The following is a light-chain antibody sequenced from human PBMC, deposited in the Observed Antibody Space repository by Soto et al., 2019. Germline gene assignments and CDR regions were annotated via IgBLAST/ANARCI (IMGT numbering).Light chain of an antibody. Sequence: EIVLTQSPGTLSLSPGERATLSCRASQGVSTRYFAWYQQKPGQAPRLLIYGASSRATGIPDRFSGSGSETDFTLTISRLEPEDFAMYYCQQYGTSPWTFGQGTKVDIK. CDR1: QGVSTRY. CDR3: QQYGTSPWT. J-gene: IGKJ1*01. CDR2: GAS. V-gene: IGKV3-20*01.